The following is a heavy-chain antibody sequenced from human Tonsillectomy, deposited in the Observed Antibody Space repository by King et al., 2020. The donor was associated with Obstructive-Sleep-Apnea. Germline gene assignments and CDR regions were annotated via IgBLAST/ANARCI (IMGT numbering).Heavy chain of an antibody. V-gene: IGHV3-7*01. CDR2: IKRDGSEK. CDR3: TRDNYGDDWFDP. D-gene: IGHD4-17*01. CDR1: GFTFSSYW. J-gene: IGHJ5*02. Sequence: VQLVESGGGLVQPGGSLTLSCAASGFTFSSYWMRWVRQAPGKGLEWVADIKRDGSEKKYVDSVKGRFTISRDNAKNLLYLQMNSLRAEDTAVYYCTRDNYGDDWFDPWGQGTLVTVSS.